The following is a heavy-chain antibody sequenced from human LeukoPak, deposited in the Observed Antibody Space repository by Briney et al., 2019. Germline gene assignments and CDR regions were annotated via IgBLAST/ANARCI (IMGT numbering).Heavy chain of an antibody. CDR2: INPSGGST. Sequence: GASVKVSCKASGYTFTSYYMHWVRQAPGQGLEWMGIINPSGGSTSYAQKLQGRVTMTTDTSTSTAYMELRSLRSDDTAVYYCARYDSSAYYFDYWGQGTLVTVSS. CDR1: GYTFTSYY. V-gene: IGHV1-46*01. D-gene: IGHD3-22*01. CDR3: ARYDSSAYYFDY. J-gene: IGHJ4*02.